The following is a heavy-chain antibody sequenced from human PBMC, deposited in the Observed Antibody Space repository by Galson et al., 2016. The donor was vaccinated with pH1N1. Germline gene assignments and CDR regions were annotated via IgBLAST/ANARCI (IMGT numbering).Heavy chain of an antibody. D-gene: IGHD2-2*01. Sequence: LSLTCGVSGGSISSGGYSWGWFRQPPGKGLEWIGYIYQSGSTYYNPSLRSRLTISVDRSKNQFSLKLSSVTAADTAVYYCAGYCTSTNVHAGAFDIWGQGTMVTVSS. CDR2: IYQSGST. V-gene: IGHV4-30-2*01. CDR1: GGSISSGGYS. CDR3: AGYCTSTNVHAGAFDI. J-gene: IGHJ3*02.